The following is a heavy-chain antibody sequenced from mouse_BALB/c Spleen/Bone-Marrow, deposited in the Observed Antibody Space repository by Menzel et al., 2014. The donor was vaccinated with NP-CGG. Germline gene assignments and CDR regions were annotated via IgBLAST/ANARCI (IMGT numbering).Heavy chain of an antibody. D-gene: IGHD2-10*02. CDR3: AREKYGNYYAMDY. Sequence: VKLVESGPGLVAPSQSLSIPCTVSGFSLTGFGINWIRQPPGKGLEWLGMIWGDGTTDYNSALKSRLSIKKDNSKSQVFLKMNSLQAGDTARYYCAREKYGNYYAMDYWGQGTSVTVSS. CDR1: GFSLTGFG. CDR2: IWGDGTT. V-gene: IGHV2-6-7*01. J-gene: IGHJ4*01.